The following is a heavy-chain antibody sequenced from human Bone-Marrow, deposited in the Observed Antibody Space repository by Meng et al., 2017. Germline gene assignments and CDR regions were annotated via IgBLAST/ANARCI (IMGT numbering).Heavy chain of an antibody. CDR3: AKDRPGSGWCVDY. CDR1: GFTFDDYA. J-gene: IGHJ4*02. Sequence: GESLKISCAASGFTFDDYAMHWVRQAPGKGLEWVSGISGSGGSTFYADSVKGRFTISRDYSKNTLYLQMNSLRAEDTAVYYCAKDRPGSGWCVDYWGQGTLVTVSS. V-gene: IGHV3-23*01. CDR2: ISGSGGST. D-gene: IGHD6-19*01.